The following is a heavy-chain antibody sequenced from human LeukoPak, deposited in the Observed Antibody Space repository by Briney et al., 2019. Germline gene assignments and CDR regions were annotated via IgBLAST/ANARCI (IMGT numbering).Heavy chain of an antibody. CDR1: GGTFSSYA. CDR3: ARGGDIVATIEV. D-gene: IGHD5-12*01. J-gene: IGHJ4*02. Sequence: ASVKVSCKASGGTFSSYAISWVRQAPGQGLEWTGGIIPIFGTANYAQKFQGRVTITADESTSTAYMELSSLRSEDTAVYYCARGGDIVATIEVWGQGTLVTVSS. CDR2: IIPIFGTA. V-gene: IGHV1-69*13.